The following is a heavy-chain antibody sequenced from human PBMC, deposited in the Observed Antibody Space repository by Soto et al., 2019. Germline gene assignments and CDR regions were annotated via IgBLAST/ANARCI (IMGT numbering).Heavy chain of an antibody. CDR1: GGPISGGGYY. D-gene: IGHD1-26*01. CDR2: IYYGGIT. V-gene: IGHV4-31*03. Sequence: QVQLQESGPGLVRPSQTLSLTCTVSGGPISGGGYYWTWIRQYPGKGLEWIGYIYYGGITYYNPSLRSRVAISLDSSKNQFSLKLSSVTAADTAVYYCARDPRTFSGSYYFDYWGQGTLVTVSS. J-gene: IGHJ4*02. CDR3: ARDPRTFSGSYYFDY.